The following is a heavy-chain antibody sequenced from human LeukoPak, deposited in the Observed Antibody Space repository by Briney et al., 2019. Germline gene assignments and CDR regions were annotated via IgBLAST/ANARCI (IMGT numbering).Heavy chain of an antibody. CDR3: AHHYVSSGLPPD. Sequence: ASVKVSCKSCVYTFTIYYMHWVRQPPGQGLEWMGIINPSGGSTSYAQKFHGRVTMTRDMSTSTVYMELSSLRSEDTAVYYCAHHYVSSGLPPDWGQGTLVSVSS. J-gene: IGHJ4*02. V-gene: IGHV1-46*01. CDR1: VYTFTIYY. CDR2: INPSGGST. D-gene: IGHD3-22*01.